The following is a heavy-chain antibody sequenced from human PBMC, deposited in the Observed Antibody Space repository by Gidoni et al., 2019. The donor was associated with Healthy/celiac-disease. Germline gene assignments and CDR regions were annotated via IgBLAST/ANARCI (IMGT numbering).Heavy chain of an antibody. CDR1: GGSISSSSYY. Sequence: QLQLQESGPGLVKPSETLSLTCTVPGGSISSSSYYWGWIRPPPGKGLEWIGSIYYSGSTYYNPSLKSRVTISVDTSKNQFSLKLSSVTAADTAVYYCARRDSSTYYYYYGMDVWGQGTTVTVSS. J-gene: IGHJ6*02. CDR3: ARRDSSTYYYYYGMDV. D-gene: IGHD6-13*01. V-gene: IGHV4-39*01. CDR2: IYYSGST.